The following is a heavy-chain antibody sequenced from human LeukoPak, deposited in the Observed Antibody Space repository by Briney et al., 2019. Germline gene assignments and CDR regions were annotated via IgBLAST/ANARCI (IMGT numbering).Heavy chain of an antibody. D-gene: IGHD3-3*01. Sequence: ASVKVSCKASGYTFTSYGISWVRQAPGQGLEWMGWISAYNGNTNYAQKLQGRVTMTTDTSTSTAYMELRSLRSGDTAVYYCARLNYITIFGVVIILFDYWGQGTLVTVSS. J-gene: IGHJ4*02. CDR1: GYTFTSYG. V-gene: IGHV1-18*01. CDR3: ARLNYITIFGVVIILFDY. CDR2: ISAYNGNT.